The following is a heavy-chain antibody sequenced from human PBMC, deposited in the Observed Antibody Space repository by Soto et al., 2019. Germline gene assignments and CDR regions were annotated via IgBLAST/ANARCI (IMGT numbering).Heavy chain of an antibody. Sequence: QVQLVQSGAEMKKPGSSLKSSCQAPGAISDTLITNWVQQAPGKGLKWMGRIIPVLGMANYAQKFQGRVTIIADKSTSTVYMELSSLTSEDTAVYYCARELGGYDYLYYYYYMDVWGEGTTVTVSS. V-gene: IGHV1-69*08. J-gene: IGHJ6*03. CDR2: IIPVLGMA. D-gene: IGHD5-12*01. CDR1: GAISDTLI. CDR3: ARELGGYDYLYYYYYMDV.